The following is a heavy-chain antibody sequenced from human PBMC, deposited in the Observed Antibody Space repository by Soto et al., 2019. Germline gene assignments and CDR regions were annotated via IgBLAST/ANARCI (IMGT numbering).Heavy chain of an antibody. V-gene: IGHV5-10-1*01. J-gene: IGHJ6*02. D-gene: IGHD3-16*02. CDR3: ARHRGIMITFGGVIVIPPPSYYYYGMDV. Sequence: GESLKISCKGSGYSFTSYWISWVRQMPGKGLEWMGRIDPSDSYTNYSPSFQGHVTISADKSISTAYLQWSSLKASDTAMSHSARHRGIMITFGGVIVIPPPSYYYYGMDVWGQGTTVTVSS. CDR2: IDPSDSYT. CDR1: GYSFTSYW.